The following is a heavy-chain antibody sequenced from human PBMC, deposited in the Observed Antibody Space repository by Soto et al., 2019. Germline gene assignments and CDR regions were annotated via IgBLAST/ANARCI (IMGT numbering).Heavy chain of an antibody. V-gene: IGHV4-61*01. CDR3: AREDYYDTGYYVV. CDR1: GGSVSSGSYY. Sequence: PSETLSLTCTVSGGSVSSGSYYWSWIRQPPGKGLEWIGYIYTSGTTDFNPSLKGRVTMSVDTSKNQFSLKLTSVTAADTALYYCAREDYYDTGYYVVWGQGTKVTVYS. J-gene: IGHJ4*02. CDR2: IYTSGTT. D-gene: IGHD3-9*01.